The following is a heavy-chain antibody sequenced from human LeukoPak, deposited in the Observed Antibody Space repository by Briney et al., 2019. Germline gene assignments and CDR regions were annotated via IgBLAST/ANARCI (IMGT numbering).Heavy chain of an antibody. CDR3: ARDHCGGSCKQWYFDL. V-gene: IGHV4-61*02. D-gene: IGHD2-15*01. CDR1: GYSISSGYY. CDR2: IYTSGST. Sequence: SETLSLTCAVSGYSISSGYYWSWIRQPAGRGLEWIGRIYTSGSTNYNPSLKSRVTISVDTSKNPFSLKLSSVTAADTAVYYCARDHCGGSCKQWYFDLWGRGTLVTVSS. J-gene: IGHJ2*01.